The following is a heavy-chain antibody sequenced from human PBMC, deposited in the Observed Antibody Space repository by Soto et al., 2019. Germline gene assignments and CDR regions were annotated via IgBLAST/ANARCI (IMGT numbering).Heavy chain of an antibody. D-gene: IGHD6-19*01. J-gene: IGHJ1*01. CDR1: GYTFTSYY. V-gene: IGHV1-46*03. CDR2: INPSGGST. CDR3: ARAILSSIAVAGTVYFQH. Sequence: ASVKVSCKASGYTFTSYYMHWVRQAPGQGLEWMGIINPSGGSTSYAQKFQGRVTMTRDTSTSTVYMELSSLRSEDTAVYYCARAILSSIAVAGTVYFQHWGQGTLVTVSS.